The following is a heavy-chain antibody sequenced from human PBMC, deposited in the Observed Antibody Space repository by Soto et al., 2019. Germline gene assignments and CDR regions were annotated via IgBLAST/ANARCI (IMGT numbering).Heavy chain of an antibody. Sequence: HGESLKISCKGSGYSFTSYWIGWVRQMPGKGLEWMGIIYPGDSDTRYSPSFQGQVTISADKSISTAYLQWSSLKASDTAMYYCARHSPSSGWYRVIDYWGQGTLVTVSS. CDR1: GYSFTSYW. J-gene: IGHJ4*02. CDR2: IYPGDSDT. D-gene: IGHD6-19*01. CDR3: ARHSPSSGWYRVIDY. V-gene: IGHV5-51*01.